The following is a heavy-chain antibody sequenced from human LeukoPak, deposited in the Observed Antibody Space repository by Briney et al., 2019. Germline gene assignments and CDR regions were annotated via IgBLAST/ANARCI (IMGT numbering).Heavy chain of an antibody. Sequence: PGGSLRLSCEVSGFTFDDHAINWVRQAPGKELEWVANINWNGGSTGYGDSVKGRFTISRDNTKNSVFLQMHSLRGDDTALYYCARDMLLEDAFDIWGQGTMVIVSS. CDR3: ARDMLLEDAFDI. J-gene: IGHJ3*02. CDR1: GFTFDDHA. CDR2: INWNGGST. V-gene: IGHV3-20*04. D-gene: IGHD3-10*02.